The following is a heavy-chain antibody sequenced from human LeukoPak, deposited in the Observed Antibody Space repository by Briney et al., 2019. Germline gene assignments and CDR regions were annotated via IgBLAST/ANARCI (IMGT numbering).Heavy chain of an antibody. CDR3: ARDTPYTGVEDDAFDI. Sequence: PGGSLRLSCAASGFTFSSYAMHWVRQAPGKGLEWVAVISYDGSNKYYADSVKGRFTISRDNSKNTLYLQMNSLRAEDTAVYYCARDTPYTGVEDDAFDIWGQGTMVTVSS. CDR1: GFTFSSYA. J-gene: IGHJ3*02. CDR2: ISYDGSNK. V-gene: IGHV3-30-3*01. D-gene: IGHD2-2*02.